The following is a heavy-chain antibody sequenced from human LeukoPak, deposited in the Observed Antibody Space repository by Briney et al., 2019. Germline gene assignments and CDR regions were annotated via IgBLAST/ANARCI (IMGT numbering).Heavy chain of an antibody. D-gene: IGHD3-9*01. V-gene: IGHV3-7*02. CDR2: IKQDGSEK. J-gene: IGHJ4*02. CDR3: ARAGLDDDILLGY. CDR1: GFTLSTYV. Sequence: PGGSLRLSCAASGFTLSTYVMIWVRQAPGKGREGVANIKQDGSEKFYVDSVKGRFTISRDNANNSLYVQMHSLRADDTAVYYWARAGLDDDILLGYLGRGTLVTVSS.